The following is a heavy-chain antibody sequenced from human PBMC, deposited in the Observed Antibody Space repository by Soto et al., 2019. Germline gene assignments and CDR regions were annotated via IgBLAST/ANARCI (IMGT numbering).Heavy chain of an antibody. CDR2: IIPILGIA. J-gene: IGHJ6*02. Sequence: SVKVSCKASGYTFTSYGISWVRQAPGQGLEWMGRIIPILGIANYAQKFQGRVTITADKSTSTAYMELSSLRSEDTAVYYCASPTSTMVRGVIDYYYYGMDVWGQGTTVTVSS. D-gene: IGHD3-10*01. CDR3: ASPTSTMVRGVIDYYYYGMDV. V-gene: IGHV1-69*04. CDR1: GYTFTSYG.